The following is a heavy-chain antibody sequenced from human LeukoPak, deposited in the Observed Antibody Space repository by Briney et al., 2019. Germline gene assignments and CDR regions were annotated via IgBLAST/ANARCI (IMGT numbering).Heavy chain of an antibody. CDR1: GFTFSSYD. D-gene: IGHD6-13*01. J-gene: IGHJ2*01. CDR2: IGIVGDT. Sequence: GGSLRLSCAASGFTFSSYDMHWVRQATGKGLEWVSSIGIVGDTYYPGSVKGRFTVSRENAKNSFYLRMNSLRAGDTAVYYCTRDRRIAAAGTRGDWYFDLWGRGTLVTVSS. V-gene: IGHV3-13*01. CDR3: TRDRRIAAAGTRGDWYFDL.